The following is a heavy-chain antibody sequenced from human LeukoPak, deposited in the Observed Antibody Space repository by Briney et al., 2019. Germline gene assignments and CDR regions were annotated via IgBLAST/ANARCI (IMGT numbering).Heavy chain of an antibody. V-gene: IGHV5-51*01. CDR3: ARYGVIVVPAAIPTGDGMDV. CDR2: IYPGDSDT. CDR1: GYSFTSYW. J-gene: IGHJ6*02. D-gene: IGHD2-2*01. Sequence: GESLKISCKGSGYSFTSYWIGWVRQMPGKGLEWMGIIYPGDSDTRYSPSFQGQVTISADKSISTAYLQWSSLKASDTAVYYCARYGVIVVPAAIPTGDGMDVWGQGTTVTVSS.